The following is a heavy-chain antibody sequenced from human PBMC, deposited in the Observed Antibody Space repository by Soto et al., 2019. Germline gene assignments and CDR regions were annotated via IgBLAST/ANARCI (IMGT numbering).Heavy chain of an antibody. CDR3: ARLGTRDCIRRGHFNS. J-gene: IGHJ4*02. CDR2: IYYSGST. V-gene: IGHV4-39*01. Sequence: SETLSLTCTVSGGSNSSSSSYWGWIRQPPGKGLEWIGSIYYSGSTYYKPSLKSRVNILQDTSKHQFSLNLTSMTAADTAVYYCARLGTRDCIRRGHFNSWGQGTLVTVSS. CDR1: GGSNSSSSSY. D-gene: IGHD2-21*02.